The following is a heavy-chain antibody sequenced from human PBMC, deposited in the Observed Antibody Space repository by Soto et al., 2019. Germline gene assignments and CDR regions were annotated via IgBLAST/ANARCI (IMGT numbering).Heavy chain of an antibody. CDR2: INPNTGGT. J-gene: IGHJ4*02. Sequence: GASVKVSWKASGYTFTKYYVLWVRQAPGQGLGWVGRINPNTGGTNYAQKFQDRVTMTRDTSITTAYMELSRLRSDDTAVYYCARQLAYCGGDCYTEPIDYWGQGTQVTVSS. V-gene: IGHV1-2*06. CDR3: ARQLAYCGGDCYTEPIDY. CDR1: GYTFTKYY. D-gene: IGHD2-21*02.